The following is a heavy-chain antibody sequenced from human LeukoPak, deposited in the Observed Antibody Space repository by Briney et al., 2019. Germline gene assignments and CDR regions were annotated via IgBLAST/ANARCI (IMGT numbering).Heavy chain of an antibody. CDR2: IGDSGGST. J-gene: IGHJ6*03. D-gene: IGHD3-16*01. Sequence: GGSLRLSCAASGFTFSTYAMSWVRQAPGKGLEWVSTIGDSGGSTYYADSVKGRFTISRDNSKNTLYLQMNSLRADDTAIYYCARAGELRYMDVWGKGTAVTVSS. CDR3: ARAGELRYMDV. CDR1: GFTFSTYA. V-gene: IGHV3-23*01.